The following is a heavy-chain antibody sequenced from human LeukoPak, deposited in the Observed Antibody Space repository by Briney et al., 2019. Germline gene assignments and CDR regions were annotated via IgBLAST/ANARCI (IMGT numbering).Heavy chain of an antibody. CDR1: GGSISSYY. V-gene: IGHV4-4*07. Sequence: PSETLSLTCTVSGGSISSYYWSWIRQPAGKGLEWIGRIYTSGSTNYNPSLKSRVTMSVDTSKNQFSLKLSSVTAADTAVYYCAGVEMATIVGYYYYYYMDVWGKGTTVTISS. J-gene: IGHJ6*03. D-gene: IGHD5-24*01. CDR3: AGVEMATIVGYYYYYYMDV. CDR2: IYTSGST.